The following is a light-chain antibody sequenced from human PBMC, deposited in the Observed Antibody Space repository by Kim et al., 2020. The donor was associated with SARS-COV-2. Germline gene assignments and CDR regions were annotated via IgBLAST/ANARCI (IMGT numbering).Light chain of an antibody. CDR2: GKT. Sequence: VAMGQTVNRASKGVRLIGYYASWYQQKPGQAPLLVIYGKTNRPSGITNRFSGSGSGHTASLTITGAQAEDEADYCCNSRDNSGHVVFGGGTQLTVL. CDR3: NSRDNSGHVV. CDR1: RLIGYY. V-gene: IGLV3-19*01. J-gene: IGLJ2*01.